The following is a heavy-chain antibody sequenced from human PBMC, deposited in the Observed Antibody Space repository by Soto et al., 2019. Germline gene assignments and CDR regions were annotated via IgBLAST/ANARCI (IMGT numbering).Heavy chain of an antibody. CDR3: AKGITKTGYPNVKYNWFDP. V-gene: IGHV3-30*18. D-gene: IGHD3-9*01. J-gene: IGHJ5*02. Sequence: GGSLRLSCAASGFTFSSYGMHWVRQAPGKGLEWVAVISYDGSNKYYADSVKGRFTISRDNSKNTLYLQMNSLRAEDTAVYYCAKGITKTGYPNVKYNWFDPWGQGTLVTSPQ. CDR2: ISYDGSNK. CDR1: GFTFSSYG.